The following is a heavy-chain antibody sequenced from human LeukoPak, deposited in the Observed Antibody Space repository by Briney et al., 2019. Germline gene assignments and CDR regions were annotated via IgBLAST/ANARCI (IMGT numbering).Heavy chain of an antibody. V-gene: IGHV1-69*06. CDR1: GGTFSSYA. D-gene: IGHD1-26*01. Sequence: ASVKVSCKASGGTFSSYAISWVRQAPGQGLEWMGGIIPIFGTANYAQKFQGRVTITADKSTSTAYMELSSLRSEDTAVYYCARELVGATRLDYWGQGTLVTVSS. CDR3: ARELVGATRLDY. J-gene: IGHJ4*02. CDR2: IIPIFGTA.